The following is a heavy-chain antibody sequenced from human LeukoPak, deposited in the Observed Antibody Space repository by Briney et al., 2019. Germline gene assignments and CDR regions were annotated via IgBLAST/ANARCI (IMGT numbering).Heavy chain of an antibody. CDR1: GFTFSSYN. D-gene: IGHD2-15*01. V-gene: IGHV3-21*01. Sequence: GSLRLSCAASGFTFSSYNMSWVRQAPGKGLEWVSSVSATSTYIYSADSVEGRFTISRDNAKNSLYLQMDSLRAEDTAVYYCVRAPCGGGSCYPHYQYYYMDVWGTGTTVTVSS. J-gene: IGHJ6*03. CDR2: VSATSTYI. CDR3: VRAPCGGGSCYPHYQYYYMDV.